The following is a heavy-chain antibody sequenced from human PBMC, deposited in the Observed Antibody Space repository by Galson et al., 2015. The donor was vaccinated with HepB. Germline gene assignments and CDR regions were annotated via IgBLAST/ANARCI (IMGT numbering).Heavy chain of an antibody. D-gene: IGHD3-3*01. J-gene: IGHJ5*02. CDR2: IIPIFGTA. CDR3: ASRFWSGYVFDP. V-gene: IGHV1-69*01. Sequence: SCKASGGTFSSYAISWVRQAPGQGLEWMGGIIPIFGTANYAQKFQGRVTITADESTSTAYMELSSLRSEDTAVYYCASRFWSGYVFDPWGQGTLVTVSS. CDR1: GGTFSSYA.